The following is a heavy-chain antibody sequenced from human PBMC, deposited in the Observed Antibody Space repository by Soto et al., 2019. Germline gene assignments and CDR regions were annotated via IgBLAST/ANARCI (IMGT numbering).Heavy chain of an antibody. CDR2: IIPIFGTA. J-gene: IGHJ4*02. D-gene: IGHD2-21*02. V-gene: IGHV1-69*13. CDR3: ARTGSVVVTANFDY. Sequence: GAPVKGSSKASRGTLKSYSLRWVRQAPGQGLEWMGGIIPIFGTANYAQKFQGRVTITADESTSTAYMELSSLRSEDTAVYYCARTGSVVVTANFDYWGQGTLVTVSS. CDR1: RGTLKSYS.